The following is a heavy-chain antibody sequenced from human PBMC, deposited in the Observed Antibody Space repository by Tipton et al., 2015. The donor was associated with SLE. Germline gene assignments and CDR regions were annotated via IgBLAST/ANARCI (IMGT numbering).Heavy chain of an antibody. CDR2: ISVNNGVT. D-gene: IGHD5-12*01. CDR3: AGCMVATTDFDS. V-gene: IGHV1-18*04. Sequence: QSGAEVREPGASVKLSCMPSGYSFTSHYIHWVRQAPGQGLEWMGWISVNNGVTNYAQKIQDRFIMTADTSTSTVYMELRSLRSDDTAVYYCAGCMVATTDFDSWGQGTLVTVSS. CDR1: GYSFTSHY. J-gene: IGHJ5*01.